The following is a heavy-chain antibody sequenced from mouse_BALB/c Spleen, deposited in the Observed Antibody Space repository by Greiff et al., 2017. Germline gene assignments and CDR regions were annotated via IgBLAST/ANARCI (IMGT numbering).Heavy chain of an antibody. CDR1: GYTFTSYW. CDR2: IYPSDSYT. V-gene: IGHV1-69*02. Sequence: QVQLQQSGAELVRPGASVKLSCKASGYTFTSYWINWVKQRPGQGLEWIGNIYPSDSYTNYNQKFKDKATLTVDKSSSTAYMQLSSPTSEDSAVYYCTRPDGPWFAYWGQGTLVTVSA. CDR3: TRPDGPWFAY. J-gene: IGHJ3*01. D-gene: IGHD3-1*01.